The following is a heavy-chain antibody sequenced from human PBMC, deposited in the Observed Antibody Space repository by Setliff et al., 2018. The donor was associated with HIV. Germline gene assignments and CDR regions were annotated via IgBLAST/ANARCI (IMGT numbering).Heavy chain of an antibody. V-gene: IGHV3-48*01. J-gene: IGHJ6*03. CDR3: ARVSELLAYYMDV. CDR2: ISSSSSTI. Sequence: PGGSLRLSCAASGFTFSSYSMNWVRQAPGKGLEWVSYISSSSSTIYYADSVKGRFTISRDNAKNSLYLQMNSLRAEDTAVYYCARVSELLAYYMDVWGQGKMVTVSS. CDR1: GFTFSSYS. D-gene: IGHD1-26*01.